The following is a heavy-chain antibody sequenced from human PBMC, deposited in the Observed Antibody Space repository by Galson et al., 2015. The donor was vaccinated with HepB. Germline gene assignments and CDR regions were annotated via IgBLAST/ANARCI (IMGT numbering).Heavy chain of an antibody. V-gene: IGHV3-30*18. CDR2: ISYDGSNK. CDR1: GFTFSSYG. J-gene: IGHJ4*02. D-gene: IGHD3-3*01. Sequence: SLRLSCAASGFTFSSYGMHWVRQAPGKGLEWVAVISYDGSNKYYADSVKGRFTVSRDNSKNTLYLQMNSLRAEDTAVYYCAKALYYDFWSGAVFDYWGQGTLVTVSS. CDR3: AKALYYDFWSGAVFDY.